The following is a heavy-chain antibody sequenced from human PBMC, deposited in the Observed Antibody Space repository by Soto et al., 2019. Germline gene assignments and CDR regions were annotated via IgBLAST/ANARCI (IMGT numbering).Heavy chain of an antibody. CDR1: GGSFSGYY. CDR3: ARGYGVAVAGT. CDR2: INHSGST. V-gene: IGHV4-34*01. Sequence: PSETLSLTCAVYGGSFSGYYWSWIRQPPGKGLEWIGEINHSGSTNYNPSLKSRVTISVDTSKNQFSLKLSSVTAADTAVYYCARGYGVAVAGTWGQGTMVTVSS. D-gene: IGHD6-19*01. J-gene: IGHJ3*01.